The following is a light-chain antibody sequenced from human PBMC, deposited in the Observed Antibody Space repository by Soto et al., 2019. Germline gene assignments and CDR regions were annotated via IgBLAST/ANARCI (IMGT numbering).Light chain of an antibody. CDR2: DAS. J-gene: IGKJ5*01. V-gene: IGKV3-11*01. Sequence: EIVLTQSPATVSLSPGERATLSCMASQSVSSYLAWYHQKPGQAPRLLIYDASNRATGIPARLSGSGSGTDFTLTISSLEPEDFAVYYCQQRSNWAITFGQGTRLEI. CDR1: QSVSSY. CDR3: QQRSNWAIT.